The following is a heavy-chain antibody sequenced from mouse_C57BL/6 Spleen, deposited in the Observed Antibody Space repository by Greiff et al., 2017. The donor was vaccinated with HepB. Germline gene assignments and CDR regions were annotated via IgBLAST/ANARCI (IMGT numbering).Heavy chain of an antibody. J-gene: IGHJ3*01. Sequence: VKLVESGAELARPGASVKLSCKASGYTFTSYGISWVKQRTGQGLEWIGEIYPRSGNTYYNEKFKGKATLTADKSSSTAYMELRSLTSEDSAVYFCARSGYYGSQFAYWGQGTLVTVSA. CDR2: IYPRSGNT. V-gene: IGHV1-81*01. CDR3: ARSGYYGSQFAY. D-gene: IGHD1-1*01. CDR1: GYTFTSYG.